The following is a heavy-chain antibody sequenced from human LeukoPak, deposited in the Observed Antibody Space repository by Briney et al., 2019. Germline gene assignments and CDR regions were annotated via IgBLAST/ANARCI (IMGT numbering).Heavy chain of an antibody. J-gene: IGHJ5*02. CDR3: ARRTSSWSLWFDP. CDR1: GYTFTSYD. V-gene: IGHV1-8*01. D-gene: IGHD6-13*01. Sequence: RGASVKVSCKASGYTFTSYDINWVRQATGQGLEWMGWMNPNSGNTGYAQKFQGSVTMTRNTSISTAYMELSSLRSEGTAVYYCARRTSSWSLWFDPWGQGTLSPSPQ. CDR2: MNPNSGNT.